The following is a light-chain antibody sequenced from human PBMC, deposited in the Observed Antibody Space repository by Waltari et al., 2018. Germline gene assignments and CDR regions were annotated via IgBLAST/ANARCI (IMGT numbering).Light chain of an antibody. V-gene: IGLV1-44*01. CDR2: SND. J-gene: IGLJ3*02. CDR1: HSNIGSST. CDR3: ATWDARLTNVL. Sequence: QSVLTQPPSASGAPGQRVTTPCSGSHSNIGSSTGNWYQQVPGTAPRLLIYSNDQRPSGVPDRFSGSKSGNSASLAISGLQSEDEADYYCATWDARLTNVLFGGGTKVTVL.